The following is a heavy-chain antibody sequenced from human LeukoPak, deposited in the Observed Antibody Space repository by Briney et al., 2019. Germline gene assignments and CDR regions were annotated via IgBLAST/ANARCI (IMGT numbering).Heavy chain of an antibody. V-gene: IGHV4-34*01. CDR3: ARDQEDYGDSYYYYYYMDV. CDR2: INHSGST. CDR1: GGSFSGYY. Sequence: SETLSLTCAVYGGSFSGYYWSWIRQPPGKGLKWIGEINHSGSTNYNPSLKSRVTISVDTSKNQFSLKLSSVTAADTAVYYCARDQEDYGDSYYYYYYMDVWGKGTTVTISS. J-gene: IGHJ6*03. D-gene: IGHD4-17*01.